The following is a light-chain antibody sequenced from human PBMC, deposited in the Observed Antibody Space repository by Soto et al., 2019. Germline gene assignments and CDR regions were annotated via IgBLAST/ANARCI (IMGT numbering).Light chain of an antibody. CDR1: HSVSIY. Sequence: IVLTHSPATLSLSAGEIATLSCRAIHSVSIYLAWYQQKPCQAPRLLIYDASTRATGIPARFSGSGSGTEFTLTISSLLSEDFAVYSCQQYNNWPLTFGGGTKVDIK. CDR2: DAS. CDR3: QQYNNWPLT. J-gene: IGKJ4*01. V-gene: IGKV3D-15*01.